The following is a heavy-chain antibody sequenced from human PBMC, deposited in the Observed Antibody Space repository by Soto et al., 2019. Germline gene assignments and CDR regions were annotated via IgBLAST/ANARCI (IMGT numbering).Heavy chain of an antibody. J-gene: IGHJ4*02. V-gene: IGHV4-30-4*01. CDR1: GGSISSGDYY. D-gene: IGHD3-22*01. CDR3: AREGSSGYYSPSDY. CDR2: IYYSGST. Sequence: PSETLSLTCTVSGGSISSGDYYWSWIRQPPGKGLEWIGYIYYSGSTYYNPSLKSRVTISVDTSKNQFSLKLSSVTAADTAVYYCAREGSSGYYSPSDYWGQGTLVTV.